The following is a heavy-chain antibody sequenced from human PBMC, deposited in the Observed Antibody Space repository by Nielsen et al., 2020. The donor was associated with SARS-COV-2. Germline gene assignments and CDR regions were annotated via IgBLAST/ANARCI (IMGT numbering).Heavy chain of an antibody. CDR2: IKPDGREK. CDR1: GFTFSSLW. J-gene: IGHJ3*01. Sequence: GESLKISCAASGFTFSSLWMSWVRQVPGKGLEWVADIKPDGREKFYVDSVKGRFTISSDNAKNSMSLQMNSLRVEDTAVYYCARDWSRAFDVWGQGTMVTVSS. CDR3: ARDWSRAFDV. V-gene: IGHV3-7*01.